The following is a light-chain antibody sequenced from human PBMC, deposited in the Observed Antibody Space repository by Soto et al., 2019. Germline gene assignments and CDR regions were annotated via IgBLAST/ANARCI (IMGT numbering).Light chain of an antibody. CDR2: LNSDGSH. V-gene: IGLV4-69*01. J-gene: IGLJ2*01. Sequence: QSVLTQPPSASASLGASVKLTCTLSSGHSNYAIAWHQQQPEKGPRYLMKLNSDGSHDKGDGIPDRFSGSSSGAERYLTISSLQSEDEADYYCQTWGNGIVVFGGGTKLTVL. CDR3: QTWGNGIVV. CDR1: SGHSNYA.